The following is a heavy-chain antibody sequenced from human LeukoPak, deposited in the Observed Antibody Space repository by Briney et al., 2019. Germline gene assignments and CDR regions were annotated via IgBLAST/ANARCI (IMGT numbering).Heavy chain of an antibody. CDR3: ARDYSSSRASYFDY. Sequence: PGGSLRLSCAASGFTFSSYGMHWVRQAPGKGLEWVAVISYDGSNKYYADSVKGRFTISRDNSKNTLYLQMNSLRAEDTAVYYCARDYSSSRASYFDYWGQGTLVTVSS. J-gene: IGHJ4*02. V-gene: IGHV3-30*03. D-gene: IGHD6-6*01. CDR2: ISYDGSNK. CDR1: GFTFSSYG.